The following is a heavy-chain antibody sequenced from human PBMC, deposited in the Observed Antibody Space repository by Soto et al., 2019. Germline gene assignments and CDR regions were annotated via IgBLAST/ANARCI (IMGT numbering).Heavy chain of an antibody. CDR1: GFTFSSYA. J-gene: IGHJ5*02. V-gene: IGHV3-23*01. CDR2: ISGSGGST. CDR3: AKDYYDFWSCYKNANWFDP. D-gene: IGHD3-3*01. Sequence: EVQLLESGGGLVQPGGSLRLSCAASGFTFSSYAMSWVRQAPGKGLEWVSAISGSGGSTFYADSVKGRFTISRDNSKNTLYLQMNSLRAEDTAVYYCAKDYYDFWSCYKNANWFDPWGQGTLVTVSS.